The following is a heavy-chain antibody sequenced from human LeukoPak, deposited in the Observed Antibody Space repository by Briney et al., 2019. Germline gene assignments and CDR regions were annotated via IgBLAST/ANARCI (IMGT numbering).Heavy chain of an antibody. D-gene: IGHD2-2*01. CDR2: IYHSGST. Sequence: SETLSLTCAASGGSISSGGYSWSWIRQPPGKGLEWIGYIYHSGSTYYNPSLKSRVTISVDRSKNQFSLKLSSVTAADTAVYYCARYCSSTSCYFFNYWGQGTLVTVSS. J-gene: IGHJ4*02. V-gene: IGHV4-30-2*01. CDR1: GGSISSGGYS. CDR3: ARYCSSTSCYFFNY.